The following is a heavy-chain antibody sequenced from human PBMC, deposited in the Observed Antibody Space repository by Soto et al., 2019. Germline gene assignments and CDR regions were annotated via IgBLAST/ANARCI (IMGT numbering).Heavy chain of an antibody. CDR2: ISYDGTNK. V-gene: IGHV3-30*18. D-gene: IGHD4-17*01. Sequence: LRLSCAASGFTFITYAMHWVRQAPGKGLECVAVISYDGTNKFYADSVKGRFTISRDNSKKTLFLQMNSLRADDTAVYYCAKGRDYGDNHFDYWGQGTLVTVSS. CDR1: GFTFITYA. CDR3: AKGRDYGDNHFDY. J-gene: IGHJ4*02.